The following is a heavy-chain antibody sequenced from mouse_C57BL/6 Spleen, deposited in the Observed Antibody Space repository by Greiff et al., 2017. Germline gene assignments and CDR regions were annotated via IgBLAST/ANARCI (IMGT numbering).Heavy chain of an antibody. CDR1: GYTFTSYW. Sequence: QVQLQQSGAELVMPGASVKLSCKASGYTFTSYWMHWVKQRPGQGLEWIGEIDPSDSYTYYNQKFKGKSTLTVDKSSSTAYMQLSRLTSEDSAVYCCARRGDSVWFAYWGQGTLVTVSA. CDR2: IDPSDSYT. CDR3: ARRGDSVWFAY. J-gene: IGHJ3*01. V-gene: IGHV1-69*01.